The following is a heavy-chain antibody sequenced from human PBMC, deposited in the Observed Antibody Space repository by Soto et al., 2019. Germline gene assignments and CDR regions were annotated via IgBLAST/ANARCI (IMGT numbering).Heavy chain of an antibody. J-gene: IGHJ4*02. CDR2: ISYDGSNK. D-gene: IGHD5-12*01. CDR1: GFTFSSYG. CDR3: AKDRAGGYDERRSDY. V-gene: IGHV3-30*18. Sequence: QVQLVESGGGVVQPGRSLRLSCAASGFTFSSYGMHWVRQAPGKGLEWVAVISYDGSNKYYADSVKGRFTISRDNSKNTLYLQMNSLRAEDTAVYYCAKDRAGGYDERRSDYWGQGTLVTVSS.